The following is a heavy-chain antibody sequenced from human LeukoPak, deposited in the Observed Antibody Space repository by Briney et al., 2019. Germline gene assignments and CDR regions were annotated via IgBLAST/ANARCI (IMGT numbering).Heavy chain of an antibody. J-gene: IGHJ3*02. CDR1: GFTLSSYG. CDR2: IRYDGSNK. Sequence: GGSLRLSCAASGFTLSSYGMHWVRQAPGKGLEWVAFIRYDGSNKYYADSVKGRFTISRDNSKNTLYLQMNSLRAEDTAVYYCAKDPGEVVPAARVDDAFDIWGQGTMVTVSS. V-gene: IGHV3-30*02. CDR3: AKDPGEVVPAARVDDAFDI. D-gene: IGHD2-2*01.